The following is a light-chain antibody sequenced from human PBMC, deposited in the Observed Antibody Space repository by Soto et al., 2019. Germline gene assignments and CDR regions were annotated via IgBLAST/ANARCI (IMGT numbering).Light chain of an antibody. Sequence: EIVLTQSPGTLSLSPGERATLSCRASQSVSSSYLAWYQQKPSQAPRLLIYGASSRATGIPDRFSGSGSGTDFTLTISRLEPEDFAVYSCQQYGSSLFTFGPGTKVDIK. CDR1: QSVSSSY. V-gene: IGKV3-20*01. CDR2: GAS. CDR3: QQYGSSLFT. J-gene: IGKJ3*01.